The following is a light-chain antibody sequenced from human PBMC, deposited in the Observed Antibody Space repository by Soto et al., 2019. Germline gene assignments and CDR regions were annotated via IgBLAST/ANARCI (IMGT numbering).Light chain of an antibody. CDR2: DAS. J-gene: IGKJ4*01. CDR3: QQRSNWPPLT. V-gene: IGKV3-11*01. CDR1: QSVSSY. Sequence: EIVLTQSPATLSLSPGERATLSCRASQSVSSYLAWYQQKPGQAPRLLIYDASNRATGITARFSGSGSGTYFTLTISSLEPEDFAVYYCQQRSNWPPLTCGGGTKMEIK.